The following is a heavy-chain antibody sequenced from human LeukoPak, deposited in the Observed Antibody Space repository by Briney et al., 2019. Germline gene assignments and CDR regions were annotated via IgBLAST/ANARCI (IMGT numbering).Heavy chain of an antibody. CDR1: GFTFSSYG. Sequence: GGSLRLSCAASGFTFSSYGMTWVRQAPGKGLGWVSYISSSGSTTFYADSVKGRFTISRDNAKNSLYLQMNSLRVEDTAVYYCTRDEEGASREFDYWGQGALVTVSS. J-gene: IGHJ4*02. CDR2: ISSSGSTT. V-gene: IGHV3-48*04. CDR3: TRDEEGASREFDY. D-gene: IGHD1-26*01.